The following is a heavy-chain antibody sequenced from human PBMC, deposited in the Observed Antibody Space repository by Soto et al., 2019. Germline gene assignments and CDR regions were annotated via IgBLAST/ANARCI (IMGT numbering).Heavy chain of an antibody. CDR3: AGYYGSGAAYYFMHV. Sequence: PGGSLRLSCAASGFTVSSNYMGWVRRAPGKGLEWVSVIYSGGDTYYADSVKGRFTISRDNSKTTLYLQMNSLRGEDTAVYYCAGYYGSGAAYYFMHVWGKGTTVTVSS. CDR1: GFTVSSNY. D-gene: IGHD3-10*01. V-gene: IGHV3-66*01. J-gene: IGHJ6*03. CDR2: IYSGGDT.